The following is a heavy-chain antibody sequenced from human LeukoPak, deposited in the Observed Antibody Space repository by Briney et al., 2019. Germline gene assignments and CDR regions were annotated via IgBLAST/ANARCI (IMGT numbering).Heavy chain of an antibody. CDR3: AKVGYGGNPGYFDL. CDR1: GFTFDDYT. Sequence: GGSLRLSCAASGFTFDDYTMHWVRQAPGKGLEWVAVISYDGSNKYYADSVKGRFTISRDNSKNTLYLQMNSLRAEDTAVYYCAKVGYGGNPGYFDLWGRGTLVTVSS. V-gene: IGHV3-30*18. D-gene: IGHD4-23*01. J-gene: IGHJ2*01. CDR2: ISYDGSNK.